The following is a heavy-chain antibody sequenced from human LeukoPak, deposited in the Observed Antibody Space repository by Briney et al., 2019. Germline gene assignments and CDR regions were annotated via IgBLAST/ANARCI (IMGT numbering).Heavy chain of an antibody. CDR3: ARRLWGSSWYSLSYYYYGMDV. CDR2: MNPNSGNT. CDR1: GYTFTSYD. V-gene: IGHV1-8*01. Sequence: ASVKVSCKASGYTFTSYDINWVRQATGQGLEWMGWMNPNSGNTGYAQKFQGRATMTRNTSISTAYMELSSLRSEDTAVYYCARRLWGSSWYSLSYYYYGMDVWGQGTTVTVSS. J-gene: IGHJ6*02. D-gene: IGHD6-13*01.